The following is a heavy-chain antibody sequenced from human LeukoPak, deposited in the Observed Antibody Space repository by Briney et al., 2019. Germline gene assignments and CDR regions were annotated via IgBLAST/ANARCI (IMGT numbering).Heavy chain of an antibody. CDR3: ARLPYGDYVRAAFDI. V-gene: IGHV3-20*04. D-gene: IGHD4-17*01. CDR1: GFTFDDYG. CDR2: INWNGGST. Sequence: GGSLRLSCAASGFTFDDYGVSWVRQAPGKGLERVSGINWNGGSTGYADSVKGRFTISRDNAKNSLYLQMNSLRAEDTALYYCARLPYGDYVRAAFDIWGQGTMVTVSS. J-gene: IGHJ3*02.